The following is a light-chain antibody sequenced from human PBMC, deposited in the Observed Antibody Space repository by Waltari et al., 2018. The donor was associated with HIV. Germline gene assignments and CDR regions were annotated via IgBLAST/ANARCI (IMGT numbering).Light chain of an antibody. Sequence: QSALTQPPSASGSPGQSVTISCAGSTSDIGTYNSVSWYQQLPGQAPKLIIYEVNKRPSWVPDRFSGSKSGNTASLTVSGLQTGDEGYYYCASYAGSRPFVFGSGTKVTVV. V-gene: IGLV2-8*01. CDR2: EVN. J-gene: IGLJ1*01. CDR1: TSDIGTYNS. CDR3: ASYAGSRPFV.